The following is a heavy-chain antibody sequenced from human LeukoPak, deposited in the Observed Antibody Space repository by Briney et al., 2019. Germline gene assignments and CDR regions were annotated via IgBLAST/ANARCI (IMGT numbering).Heavy chain of an antibody. CDR2: INWNGGST. D-gene: IGHD6-13*01. J-gene: IGHJ4*02. CDR3: ARGTLKAAATDFDY. CDR1: GFTFDDYG. V-gene: IGHV3-20*04. Sequence: GGSLRLSCAASGFTFDDYGMSWVRQAPGKGLEWVSGINWNGGSTGYADSVKGRFTISRDNAKISLYLQMNSLRAEDTALYYCARGTLKAAATDFDYWGQGTLVTVSS.